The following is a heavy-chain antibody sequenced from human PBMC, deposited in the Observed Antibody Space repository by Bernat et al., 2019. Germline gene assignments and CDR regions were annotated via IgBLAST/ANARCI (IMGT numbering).Heavy chain of an antibody. CDR1: GFTFSSYG. V-gene: IGHV3-33*01. D-gene: IGHD6-6*01. Sequence: QVQLVESGGGVVQPGRSLRLSCAASGFTFSSYGMHWVRQAPGKGLEWVAVIWYDGSNIYYADSVKGRFTISRDNSKNTLYLQMNSLRAEDTAVYYCARGVGAAARLDYWGQGTLVTVSS. CDR3: ARGVGAAARLDY. CDR2: IWYDGSNI. J-gene: IGHJ4*02.